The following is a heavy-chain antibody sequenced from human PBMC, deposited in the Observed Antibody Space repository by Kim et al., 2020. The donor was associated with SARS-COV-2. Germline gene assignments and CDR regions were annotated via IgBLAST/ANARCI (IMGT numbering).Heavy chain of an antibody. CDR1: GGSFSGYY. J-gene: IGHJ5*02. Sequence: SETLSLTCAVYGGSFSGYYWSWIRQPPGKGLEWIGEINHSGSTNYNPSLKSRVTISVDTSKNQFSLKLSSVTAADTAVYYCARSPRTEDIEGEWFDPWGQGTLVTVSS. CDR3: ARSPRTEDIEGEWFDP. D-gene: IGHD2-15*01. V-gene: IGHV4-34*01. CDR2: INHSGST.